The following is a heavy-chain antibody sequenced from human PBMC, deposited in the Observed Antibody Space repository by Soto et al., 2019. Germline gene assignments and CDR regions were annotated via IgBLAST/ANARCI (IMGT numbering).Heavy chain of an antibody. V-gene: IGHV4-34*01. J-gene: IGHJ5*02. CDR3: ARGPAFVVPAARNWFDP. CDR2: INHSGST. Sequence: QVQLQQWGAGLLKPSETLSLTCAVYGGSFSGYYWSWIRQPPGKGLEWIGEINHSGSTNYNPSLKSRVTISVDTSKNQFSLKLSSVTAADTAVYYCARGPAFVVPAARNWFDPWGQGTLVTVSS. CDR1: GGSFSGYY. D-gene: IGHD2-2*01.